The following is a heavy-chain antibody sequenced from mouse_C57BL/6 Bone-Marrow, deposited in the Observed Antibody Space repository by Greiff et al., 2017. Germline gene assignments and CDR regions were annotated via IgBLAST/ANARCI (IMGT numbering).Heavy chain of an antibody. V-gene: IGHV1-59*01. CDR2: IDPSDSYT. CDR3: ARRGDY. CDR1: GYTFTSYW. Sequence: QVQLQQPGAELVRPGTSVKLSCKASGYTFTSYWMHWVKQRPGQGLEWIGVIDPSDSYTNYNQKFKGKATLTVDTSSSTAYMQLSSLTSEDSAVYYCARRGDYWGQGTTRTVSA. J-gene: IGHJ2*01.